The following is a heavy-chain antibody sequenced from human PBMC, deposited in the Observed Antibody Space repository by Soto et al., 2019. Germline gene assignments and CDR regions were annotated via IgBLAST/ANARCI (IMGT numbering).Heavy chain of an antibody. CDR3: ARAHDFWGGRQQPIDS. Sequence: SETLSLTCTVSDDFISSYYWNWIRQPAGKGLEWIGRVSTNGATNYNPSLESRVTMSVDTSKNQFSLKLSSVTAADTAVYYCARAHDFWGGRQQPIDSWGQGTLVTVSS. V-gene: IGHV4-4*07. J-gene: IGHJ4*02. CDR2: VSTNGAT. CDR1: DDFISSYY. D-gene: IGHD3-3*01.